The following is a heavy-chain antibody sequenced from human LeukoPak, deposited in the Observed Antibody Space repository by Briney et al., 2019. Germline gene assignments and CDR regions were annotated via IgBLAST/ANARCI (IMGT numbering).Heavy chain of an antibody. CDR2: IYYSGST. V-gene: IGHV4-39*07. CDR3: ARLYYGSYWFDP. Sequence: PSETLSLTCTVSGGSISSSSYSWGWIRQPPGKGLGWIGSIYYSGSTYYNPSLKSRVTISVDTSKNQFSLKLSSVTAADTAVYYCARLYYGSYWFDPWGQGTLVTVSS. D-gene: IGHD2-8*01. J-gene: IGHJ5*02. CDR1: GGSISSSSYS.